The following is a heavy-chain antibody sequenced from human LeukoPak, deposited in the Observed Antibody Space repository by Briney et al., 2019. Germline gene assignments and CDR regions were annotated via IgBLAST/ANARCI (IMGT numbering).Heavy chain of an antibody. D-gene: IGHD3-9*01. CDR1: GFTFSSYG. CDR3: AKASRYLDWHETDY. J-gene: IGHJ4*02. CDR2: ISYDGSNK. V-gene: IGHV3-30*18. Sequence: PGGSLRLSCAASGFTFSSYGMHWVRQAPGKGLEWVAVISYDGSNKYYADSVKGRFTISRDNSKNTLYLQMNSLRAEDTAVYYCAKASRYLDWHETDYWGQGTLVTVSS.